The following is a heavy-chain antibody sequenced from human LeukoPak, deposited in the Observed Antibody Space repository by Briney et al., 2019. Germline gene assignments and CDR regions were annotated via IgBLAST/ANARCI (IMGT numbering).Heavy chain of an antibody. Sequence: GGSLRLSCAASGFTFNSCAMSWVRQAPGKGPEWVSGISGSSMTTYYADSVKGRFTISRDNSKNTLYLQMNSLRAEDTAVYYCAKDPSSSWYENWFDPWGQGTLVTVSS. D-gene: IGHD6-13*01. V-gene: IGHV3-23*01. J-gene: IGHJ5*02. CDR1: GFTFNSCA. CDR2: ISGSSMTT. CDR3: AKDPSSSWYENWFDP.